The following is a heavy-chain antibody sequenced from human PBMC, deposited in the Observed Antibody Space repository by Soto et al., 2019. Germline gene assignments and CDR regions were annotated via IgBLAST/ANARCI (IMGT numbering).Heavy chain of an antibody. Sequence: SVKVSCKASGGTFSSYAISWVRQAPGKGLEWMGGIIPIFGTANYAQKFQGRVTITADESTSTAYMELSSLRSEDTAVYYCARDQFSTGYYYGMDVWGQGTTVTVSS. CDR2: IIPIFGTA. CDR1: GGTFSSYA. D-gene: IGHD4-4*01. CDR3: ARDQFSTGYYYGMDV. V-gene: IGHV1-69*13. J-gene: IGHJ6*02.